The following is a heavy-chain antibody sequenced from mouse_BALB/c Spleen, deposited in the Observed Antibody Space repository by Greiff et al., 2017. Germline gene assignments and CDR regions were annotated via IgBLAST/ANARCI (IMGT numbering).Heavy chain of an antibody. D-gene: IGHD1-2*01. CDR3: ARGNRIHYYGLFAY. CDR1: GYSFTGSN. V-gene: IGHV1-39*01. CDR2: IDPYYGGT. Sequence: VHVKQSGPELEKPGASVKISCKASGYSFTGSNMNWVKQSNGKSLEWIGNIDPYYGGTSYNQKFKGKATLTVDKSSSTAYMQLKSLTSEDSAVYYCARGNRIHYYGLFAYGGQGTLVTVSA. J-gene: IGHJ3*01.